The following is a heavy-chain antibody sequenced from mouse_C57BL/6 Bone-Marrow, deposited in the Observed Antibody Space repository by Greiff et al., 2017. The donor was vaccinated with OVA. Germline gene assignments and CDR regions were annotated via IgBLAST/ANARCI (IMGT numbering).Heavy chain of an antibody. CDR1: GFTFSSYA. CDR3: AREWGFAY. Sequence: EVQVVESGGGLVKPGGSLKLSCAASGFTFSSYAMSWVRQTPEQRLEWVATISDGGSYTYYPDNVKGRFTISRDNAKNNLYLQMSHLKSEDTAMYYCAREWGFAYWGQGTLVTVSA. CDR2: ISDGGSYT. V-gene: IGHV5-4*01. J-gene: IGHJ3*01.